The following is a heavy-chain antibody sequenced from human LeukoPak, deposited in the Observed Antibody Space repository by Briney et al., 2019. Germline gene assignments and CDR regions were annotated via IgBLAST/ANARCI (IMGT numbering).Heavy chain of an antibody. Sequence: SETLSLTCTVSDDSISSYYWTWIRQPPGKGLEWIGYIYTGGFTNYNPSLKSRVTISVDTSKSQFSLKVRSVTAADTAVYYCARLMFGVVAETYYYYMDVWGTGTTVTVSS. CDR1: DDSISSYY. J-gene: IGHJ6*03. D-gene: IGHD3-3*01. CDR3: ARLMFGVVAETYYYYMDV. CDR2: IYTGGFT. V-gene: IGHV4-4*08.